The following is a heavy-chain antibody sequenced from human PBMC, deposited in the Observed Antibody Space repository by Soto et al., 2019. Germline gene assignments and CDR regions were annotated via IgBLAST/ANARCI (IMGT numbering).Heavy chain of an antibody. V-gene: IGHV1-3*01. J-gene: IGHJ5*02. Sequence: GTSVKLTCKASGYTFTSNCISWVRQAPGQTPEWMGWINAGNGNTKFTEKIHRRVTITTDRSASKAYMELASLSSEDTAVYYCALGGESNYLHCFDPWGQGTLVT. CDR3: ALGGESNYLHCFDP. CDR1: GYTFTSNC. D-gene: IGHD3-16*01. CDR2: INAGNGNT.